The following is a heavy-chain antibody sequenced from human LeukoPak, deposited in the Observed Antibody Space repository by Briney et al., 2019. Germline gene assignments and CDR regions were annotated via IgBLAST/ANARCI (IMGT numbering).Heavy chain of an antibody. CDR3: ARDRYYIFDY. CDR1: GFTFSSTW. V-gene: IGHV3-74*01. D-gene: IGHD3-10*01. Sequence: HSGGSLRLSCAASGFTFSSTWMNWVRQGPGKGLEWVSRITSDGSSTIYADSVKGRFTISRDNAKSTVYLQMNSLRAEDTAVYFCARDRYYIFDYWGQGAPVTVSS. CDR2: ITSDGSST. J-gene: IGHJ4*02.